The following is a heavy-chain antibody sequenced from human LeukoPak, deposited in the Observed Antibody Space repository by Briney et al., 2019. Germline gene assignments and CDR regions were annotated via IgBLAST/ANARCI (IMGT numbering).Heavy chain of an antibody. CDR3: ARERLHYDILTGYHIGAFDI. V-gene: IGHV4-59*01. D-gene: IGHD3-9*01. J-gene: IGHJ3*02. CDR1: GGSISSYY. Sequence: SETLSLTCTVSGGSISSYYWSWIRQPPGKGLEWIGYIYYSGSTNYNPSLTSRVTISVDTSKNQFSLKLSSVTAADTAVYYCARERLHYDILTGYHIGAFDIWGQGTMVTVSS. CDR2: IYYSGST.